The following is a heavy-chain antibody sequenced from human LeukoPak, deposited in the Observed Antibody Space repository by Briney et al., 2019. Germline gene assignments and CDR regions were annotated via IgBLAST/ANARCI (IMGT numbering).Heavy chain of an antibody. Sequence: PGGSLRLSCAASGFTFSSYAMSWVRQAPGKGLEWVSAISGSGGSTYYADSVKGRFTISRDNAKNTLYLQMNSLRAEDTAVYYCARLGMVRGVPTPFDYWGQGTLVTVSS. D-gene: IGHD3-10*01. CDR3: ARLGMVRGVPTPFDY. CDR2: ISGSGGST. V-gene: IGHV3-23*01. J-gene: IGHJ4*02. CDR1: GFTFSSYA.